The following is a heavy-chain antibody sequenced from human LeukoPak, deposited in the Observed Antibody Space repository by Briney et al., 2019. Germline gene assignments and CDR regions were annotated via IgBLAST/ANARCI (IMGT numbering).Heavy chain of an antibody. D-gene: IGHD3-16*01. CDR1: GFAFRTYW. CDR3: ARDTSYGMDV. V-gene: IGHV3-74*01. Sequence: SGGSLRLSCAASGFAFRTYWMHWVRRAPGKGLVWVSRINGDGSSTNYADSVRGRFTISRDNAKNTLFLQMNSLRVEDTAEYYCARDTSYGMDVWGQGTTVTVSS. J-gene: IGHJ6*02. CDR2: INGDGSST.